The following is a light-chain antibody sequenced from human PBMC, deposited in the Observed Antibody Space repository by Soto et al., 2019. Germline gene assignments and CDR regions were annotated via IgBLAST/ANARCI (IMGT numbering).Light chain of an antibody. Sequence: QSALTQPASVSGSPGQSITISCTGTRSDIGSYNLVSWYQHHPGNAPKLMIYEGSKRPSGVSNRFSGSKSGNTASLTISGLQAEDAADYYCCSYAGTTLFGGGTKLTVL. J-gene: IGLJ2*01. CDR1: RSDIGSYNL. CDR3: CSYAGTTL. V-gene: IGLV2-23*01. CDR2: EGS.